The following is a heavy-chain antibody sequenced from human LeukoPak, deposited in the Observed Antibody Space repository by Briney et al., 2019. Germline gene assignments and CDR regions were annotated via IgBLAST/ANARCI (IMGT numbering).Heavy chain of an antibody. CDR3: AKALQWLVRDPFDY. D-gene: IGHD6-19*01. CDR2: ISYDGSNK. Sequence: PGGSLRLSCAASGFTFSSYAMHWVRQAPGKGLEWVAVISYDGSNKYYADSVKGRFTISRDNSKNTLYLQMNSLRAEDTAVYYCAKALQWLVRDPFDYWGQGTLVAVSS. J-gene: IGHJ4*02. V-gene: IGHV3-30-3*01. CDR1: GFTFSSYA.